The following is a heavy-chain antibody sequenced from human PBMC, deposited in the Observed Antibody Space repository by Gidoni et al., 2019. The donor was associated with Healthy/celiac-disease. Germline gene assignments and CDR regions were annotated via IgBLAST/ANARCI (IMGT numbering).Heavy chain of an antibody. D-gene: IGHD6-13*01. V-gene: IGHV3-9*01. J-gene: IGHJ6*02. CDR2: ISWNRGSI. CDR3: AKDIAAAGTYYYYYGMDV. Sequence: EVQLVESGGGLVQPGRSLRLSCAASGFTFDDYAMHWVRQAPGKGLEWVSGISWNRGSIGYADSVKGRFTISRDNAKNSLYLQMNSLRAEDTALYYCAKDIAAAGTYYYYYGMDVWGQGTTVTVSS. CDR1: GFTFDDYA.